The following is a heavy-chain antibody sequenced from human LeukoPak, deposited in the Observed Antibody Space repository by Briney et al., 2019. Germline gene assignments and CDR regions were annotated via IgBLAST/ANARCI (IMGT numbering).Heavy chain of an antibody. Sequence: GASVKVSCKASGGTFSSYAISWVRQAPGQGLEWMGRIIPILGIANYAQKFQGRVTITADKSTSTAYMELSSLRSEDTAVYYCARPGNYGPSFDYWGQGTLVTVSS. V-gene: IGHV1-69*04. CDR2: IIPILGIA. D-gene: IGHD3-10*01. CDR1: GGTFSSYA. J-gene: IGHJ4*02. CDR3: ARPGNYGPSFDY.